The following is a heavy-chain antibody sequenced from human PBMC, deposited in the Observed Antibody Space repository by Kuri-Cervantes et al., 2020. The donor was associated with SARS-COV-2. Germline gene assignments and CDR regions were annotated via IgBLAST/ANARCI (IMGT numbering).Heavy chain of an antibody. J-gene: IGHJ4*02. Sequence: SGPTLVKPTQTLTLTCTFSGFSLNTSGMCVSWIRQPPGKALEWLALIFWDDDKHYGPSLKSRLTISKDTSKSQVVLTMTNMDPVDTATYYCARTTVTTALDYWGQGTLVTVSS. V-gene: IGHV2-70*01. CDR2: IFWDDDK. CDR1: GFSLNTSGMC. D-gene: IGHD4-17*01. CDR3: ARTTVTTALDY.